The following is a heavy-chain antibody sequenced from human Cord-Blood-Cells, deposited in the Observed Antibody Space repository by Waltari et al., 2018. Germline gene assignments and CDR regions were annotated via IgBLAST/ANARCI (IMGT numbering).Heavy chain of an antibody. CDR2: FGTEDGET. V-gene: IGHV1-24*01. J-gene: IGHJ4*02. CDR3: ATGTPHVGATTDY. CDR1: GYTLTELS. Sequence: QVQLVQSGAEVKKPGALVKVSCKVSGYTLTELSMHWVRQAPGKGLEWMGGFGTEDGETSHAQKFQGRVTMTEDTSTDTAYMELSSLRSGDTAVYYCATGTPHVGATTDYWGQGTLVTVSS. D-gene: IGHD1-26*01.